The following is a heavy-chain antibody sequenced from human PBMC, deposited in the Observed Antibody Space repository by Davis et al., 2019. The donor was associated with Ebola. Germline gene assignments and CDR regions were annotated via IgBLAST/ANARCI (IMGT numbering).Heavy chain of an antibody. CDR3: ARTYGDYGMDV. D-gene: IGHD4-17*01. J-gene: IGHJ6*02. CDR2: IYYSGST. Sequence: PSETLSLTCTVSGASISSHCWSWVRQSPGKGLEWIGYIYYSGSTNYNPSLKSRVTISVDTSKNQFSLKLRSVTAADTAVYYCARTYGDYGMDVWGQGTTVTVSS. V-gene: IGHV4-59*11. CDR1: GASISSHC.